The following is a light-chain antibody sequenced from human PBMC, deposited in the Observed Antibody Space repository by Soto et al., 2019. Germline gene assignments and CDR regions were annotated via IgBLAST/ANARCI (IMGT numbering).Light chain of an antibody. Sequence: QSALTQPASVSGSPGQSITISCTGTSSDVGGYNYVSWYQHHPGKAPKLMIYEVTYRPSGVSDRFSGSKSGNTASLTISGLQAEDEADYYCSSYTSSSTRVFGTGTKLTVL. V-gene: IGLV2-14*01. CDR3: SSYTSSSTRV. J-gene: IGLJ1*01. CDR1: SSDVGGYNY. CDR2: EVT.